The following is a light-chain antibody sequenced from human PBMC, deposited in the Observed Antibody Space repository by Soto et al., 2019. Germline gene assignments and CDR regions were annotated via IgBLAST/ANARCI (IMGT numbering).Light chain of an antibody. V-gene: IGLV2-14*01. CDR1: SSDVGGYNY. CDR2: DVS. J-gene: IGLJ2*01. Sequence: QSALTQPASVSGSPGQSITISCTGTSSDVGGYNYVSWYQQQPGKALKLMIYDVSNRPSGVSNRFSGSKSGNTSSLTISGLQDEDEADYYCSSYTSSSTVFGGGTKLTVL. CDR3: SSYTSSSTV.